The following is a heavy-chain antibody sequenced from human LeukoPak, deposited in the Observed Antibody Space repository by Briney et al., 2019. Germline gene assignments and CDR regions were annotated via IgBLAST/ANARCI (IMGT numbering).Heavy chain of an antibody. CDR2: IWNDGSDK. CDR1: GFTFSSHG. J-gene: IGHJ4*02. D-gene: IGHD2-21*01. CDR3: ARGCGGTPGCYIIDN. Sequence: PGRPLRLSCEASGFTFSSHGMHWVRQPPGKGLEWVAVIWNDGSDKYYGDSVKGRFTVSRDNSKNTLYLQMDSLRAEDTAVYYCARGCGGTPGCYIIDNWGQGTLVTVSS. V-gene: IGHV3-33*01.